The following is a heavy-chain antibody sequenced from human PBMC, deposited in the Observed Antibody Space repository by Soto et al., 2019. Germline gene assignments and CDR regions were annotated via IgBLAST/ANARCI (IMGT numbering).Heavy chain of an antibody. CDR1: GYTFTSYD. CDR3: ARARYDFWSGYTYYYYYMAV. V-gene: IGHV1-8*01. J-gene: IGHJ6*03. D-gene: IGHD3-3*01. CDR2: MNPNSGNT. Sequence: QVQLVQSGAEVKKPGASVKVSCKASGYTFTSYDINWVRQATGQGLEWMGWMNPNSGNTGYAQKFQGRVTMTRNTSISTAYMELSSLRSEDTAVYYCARARYDFWSGYTYYYYYMAVWGKGTTVTVSS.